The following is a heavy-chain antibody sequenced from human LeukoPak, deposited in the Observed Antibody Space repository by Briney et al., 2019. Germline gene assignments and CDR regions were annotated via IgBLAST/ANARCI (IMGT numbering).Heavy chain of an antibody. Sequence: GRSLRLSCAASGFTFSSYAMHWVRQAPGKGLEWVAVISYDGSNKYYADSVKGRFTISRDNSKNTLYLQMNSLRAEDTAVYYRAREPGSERYGMDVWGQGTTVTVSS. J-gene: IGHJ6*02. V-gene: IGHV3-30-3*01. D-gene: IGHD3-10*01. CDR2: ISYDGSNK. CDR1: GFTFSSYA. CDR3: AREPGSERYGMDV.